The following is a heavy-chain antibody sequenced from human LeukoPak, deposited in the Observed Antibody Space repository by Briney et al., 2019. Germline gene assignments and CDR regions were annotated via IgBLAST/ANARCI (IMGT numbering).Heavy chain of an antibody. V-gene: IGHV4-39*01. J-gene: IGHJ5*02. CDR2: MPYDENVADNEIP. Sequence: SETLSLTCIVSGDSISNSGWSWGWIRQPPGKGLEWIGTMPYDENVADNEIPSYNPSLKSRVSISADTSKNQLSLKVNSVTAADTASYYCARLTLTGVGGRGWFDAWGQGTLSSSPQ. CDR1: GDSISNSGWS. CDR3: ARLTLTGVGGRGWFDA. D-gene: IGHD3-3*01.